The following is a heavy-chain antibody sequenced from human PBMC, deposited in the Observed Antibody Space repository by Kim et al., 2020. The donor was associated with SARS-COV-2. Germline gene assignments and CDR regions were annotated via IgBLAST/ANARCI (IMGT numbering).Heavy chain of an antibody. CDR3: ARTVGYSSSWYPDAFDI. D-gene: IGHD6-13*01. J-gene: IGHJ3*02. V-gene: IGHV4-39*07. Sequence: LKSRVPISVDTSKNPFSLKLSSVTAADTAVYYCARTVGYSSSWYPDAFDIWGQGTMVTVSS.